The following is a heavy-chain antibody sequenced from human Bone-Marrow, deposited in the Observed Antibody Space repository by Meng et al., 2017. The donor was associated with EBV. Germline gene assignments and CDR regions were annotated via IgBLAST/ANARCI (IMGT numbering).Heavy chain of an antibody. D-gene: IGHD2-21*02. CDR3: ARDPFGGKAYCGGDCQDY. CDR2: ISSSSSYI. CDR1: GFTFSSYS. J-gene: IGHJ4*02. Sequence: EVQLVVSGGGLVKHGGSLRLSCAAPGFTFSSYSMNWVRQAPGKGLEWVSSISSSSSYIYYADSVKGRFTISRDNAKNSLYLQMNSLRAEDTAVYYCARDPFGGKAYCGGDCQDYWGQGTLVNVSS. V-gene: IGHV3-21*01.